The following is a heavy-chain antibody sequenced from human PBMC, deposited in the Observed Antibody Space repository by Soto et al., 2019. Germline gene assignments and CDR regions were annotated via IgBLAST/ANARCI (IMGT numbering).Heavy chain of an antibody. CDR3: ARRDDDYGGGWYFDL. V-gene: IGHV1-3*01. J-gene: IGHJ2*01. Sequence: QVQLVQSGAEVKKPGASVKVSCKASGYTFTSYATHWVRQAPGQRLEWMGWINAGNGNTKYSQKLQGRVTMTTDTSTSTAYMELRSLRSDDTAVYYCARRDDDYGGGWYFDLWGRGTLVTVSS. CDR2: INAGNGNT. CDR1: GYTFTSYA. D-gene: IGHD4-17*01.